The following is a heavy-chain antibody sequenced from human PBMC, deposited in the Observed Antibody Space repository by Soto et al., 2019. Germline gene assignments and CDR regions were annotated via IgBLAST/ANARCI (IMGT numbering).Heavy chain of an antibody. V-gene: IGHV3-23*01. CDR3: AKDRGSGRSGFDY. J-gene: IGHJ4*02. CDR1: GFSFSSYA. D-gene: IGHD3-10*01. CDR2: ISGSGGST. Sequence: EVQLLESGGGLVQPGWSLRLSCEASGFSFSSYAMSWVRQAPGKGLEWVSAISGSGGSTYYADSVKGRFTISRDNSKNTLYLQMNSLRAEDTAVYYCAKDRGSGRSGFDYWGQGTLVTVSS.